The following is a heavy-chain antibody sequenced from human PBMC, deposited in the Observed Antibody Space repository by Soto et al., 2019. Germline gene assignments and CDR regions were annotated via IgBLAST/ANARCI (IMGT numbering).Heavy chain of an antibody. D-gene: IGHD2-15*01. J-gene: IGHJ5*02. CDR1: GYSFTSYW. V-gene: IGHV5-51*01. CDR2: IYPGDSDT. CDR3: ARLGGIALRGTGRPNWFDP. Sequence: GESLKISCKGSGYSFTSYWIGWVRQIPWKGLEWMGIIYPGDSDTRYSPSFQGQVTISADKSISTAYLQWSSLKASDTAMYYCARLGGIALRGTGRPNWFDPWGQGTLVTVSS.